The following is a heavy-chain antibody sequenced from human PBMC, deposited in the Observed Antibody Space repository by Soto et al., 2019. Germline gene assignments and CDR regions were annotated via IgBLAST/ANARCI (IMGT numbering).Heavy chain of an antibody. CDR2: IYYSGST. V-gene: IGHV4-39*01. CDR3: ARHSWDVSTAAAALNWFDP. D-gene: IGHD6-13*01. Sequence: SETLSLTCTVSGGSISSSSYYWGWIRQPPGKGLEWIGSIYYSGSTYYNPSLKSRVNISVDTSKNKLSMKLSSVTAADTAVYYCARHSWDVSTAAAALNWFDPWGQGTLVTVSS. CDR1: GGSISSSSYY. J-gene: IGHJ5*02.